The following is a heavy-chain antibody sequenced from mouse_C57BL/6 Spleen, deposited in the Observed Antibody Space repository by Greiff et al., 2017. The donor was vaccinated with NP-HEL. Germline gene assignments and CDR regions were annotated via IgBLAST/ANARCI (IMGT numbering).Heavy chain of an antibody. CDR2: INPSNGGT. CDR1: GYTFTSYW. CDR3: ARRGPHYYGSSSWCAY. J-gene: IGHJ3*01. V-gene: IGHV1-53*01. Sequence: VKLQQPGTELVKPGASVKLSCKASGYTFTSYWMHWVKQRPGQGLEWIGNINPSNGGTNYNEKFKSKATLTVDKSSSTAYMQLSSLTSEDSAVYYCARRGPHYYGSSSWCAYWGQGTLVTVSA. D-gene: IGHD1-1*01.